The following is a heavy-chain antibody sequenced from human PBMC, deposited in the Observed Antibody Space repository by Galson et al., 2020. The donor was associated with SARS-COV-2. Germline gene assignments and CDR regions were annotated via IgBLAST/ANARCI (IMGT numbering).Heavy chain of an antibody. CDR3: AKAEAGGWDFDR. CDR2: MSAGGIGI. CDR1: GFTFRNYV. D-gene: IGHD6-19*01. V-gene: IGHV3-23*01. Sequence: GESLKISCAASGFTFRNYVMTWVRQAPGKGLEWVSAMSAGGIGIYYADSVKGRFTISRDNSMQTLFLEVNGLRAEDTAVYFCAKAEAGGWDFDRWGRGTLVTVSS. J-gene: IGHJ2*01.